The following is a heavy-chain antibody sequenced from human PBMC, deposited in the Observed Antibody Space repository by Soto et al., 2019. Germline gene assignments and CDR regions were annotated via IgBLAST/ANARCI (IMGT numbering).Heavy chain of an antibody. V-gene: IGHV1-3*01. J-gene: IGHJ3*02. CDR3: ARSEPYYDSIPDDFAI. CDR1: GYTFTSYA. CDR2: INAGNGNT. Sequence: QVQLVQSGAEVKKPGASVKVSCKASGYTFTSYAMHWVRQAPGQRLEWMGWINAGNGNTKYSQKFQGRVTITRDTSGSTGYRGVSSLRSEDTAVYCCARSEPYYDSIPDDFAIWGQGTIVTVSS. D-gene: IGHD3-22*01.